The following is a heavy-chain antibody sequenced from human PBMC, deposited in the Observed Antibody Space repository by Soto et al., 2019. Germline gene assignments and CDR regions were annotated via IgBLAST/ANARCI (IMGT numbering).Heavy chain of an antibody. D-gene: IGHD3-3*01. J-gene: IGHJ5*02. CDR1: GGSMSSYC. CDR3: ARGQRFSDWFEP. CDR2: VYSSGGN. Sequence: SETLSLTCSVSGGSMSSYCWPGIRQPAGKGLEGIGRVYSSGGNHYNYSLKSRVTISLDTYKNKFSLRTIPVTAADTAVYYCARGQRFSDWFEPWGQGTLVTVS. V-gene: IGHV4-4*07.